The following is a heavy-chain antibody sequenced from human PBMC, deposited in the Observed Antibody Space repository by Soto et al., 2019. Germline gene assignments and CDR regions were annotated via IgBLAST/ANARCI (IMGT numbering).Heavy chain of an antibody. CDR2: LSNGGGTT. CDR3: AKDMYGSRRGSFDY. Sequence: EVQLVESGGGLVQPGGSLRLSCAASGFTFSSYAMSWIRQAPGEGLEWVSALSNGGGTTHYADSVKGRFTISRDNSKNTLYLQVSSLRVEDTAIYYCAKDMYGSRRGSFDYWGQGTLVTVSS. V-gene: IGHV3-23*04. J-gene: IGHJ4*02. CDR1: GFTFSSYA. D-gene: IGHD1-26*01.